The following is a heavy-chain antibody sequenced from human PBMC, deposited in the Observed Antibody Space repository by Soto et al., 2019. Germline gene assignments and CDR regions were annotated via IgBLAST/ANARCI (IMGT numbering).Heavy chain of an antibody. CDR1: GGSISASSYY. V-gene: IGHV4-39*01. D-gene: IGHD3-16*01. CDR3: ARSILGGPTDF. Sequence: PSETLSLTCTVSGGSISASSYYWGWIRQPPGKGLEWIGTIYYSGSTNYNPSLKSRVTITRDTSASITYMELSSLNFEDTALYYCARSILGGPTDFWGPGTLVTVSS. CDR2: IYYSGST. J-gene: IGHJ4*02.